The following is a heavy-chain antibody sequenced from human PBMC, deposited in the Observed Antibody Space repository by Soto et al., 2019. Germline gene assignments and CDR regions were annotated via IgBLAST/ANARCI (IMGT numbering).Heavy chain of an antibody. Sequence: GESLKISCKGSGYSFTSYWISWVRQMPGKGLEWMGRIDPSDSYTNYSPSFQGHVTISADKSISTAYLQWSSLKASDTAMYYCASSSDEYSSSSGIYYYYYGMDVWGQGTTVIVSS. J-gene: IGHJ6*02. CDR1: GYSFTSYW. CDR3: ASSSDEYSSSSGIYYYYYGMDV. CDR2: IDPSDSYT. D-gene: IGHD6-6*01. V-gene: IGHV5-10-1*01.